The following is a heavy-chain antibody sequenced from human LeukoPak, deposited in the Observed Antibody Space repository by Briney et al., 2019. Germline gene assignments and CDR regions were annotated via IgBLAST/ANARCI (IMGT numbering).Heavy chain of an antibody. CDR3: ARGSDTAFALY. V-gene: IGHV4-34*01. CDR1: GGSFSGYY. Sequence: SETLSLTCAVSGGSFSGYYWSWVGQPPGKGLEWIGEINHSGSTNYNPSLKSRVSISVDASKNQFSLKVSSVTAADTATDCGARGSDTAFALYWGQGTLVTVSS. D-gene: IGHD5-18*01. CDR2: INHSGST. J-gene: IGHJ4*02.